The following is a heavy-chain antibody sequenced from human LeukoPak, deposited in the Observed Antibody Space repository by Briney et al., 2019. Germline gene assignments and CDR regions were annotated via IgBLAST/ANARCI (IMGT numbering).Heavy chain of an antibody. CDR2: LEPEDEVK. CDR3: AMFVDTAMVFDY. J-gene: IGHJ4*02. V-gene: IGHV1-24*01. CDR1: GYSLTALA. Sequence: ASVKVSCKVSGYSLTALAMHWVRQAPGKGLEWMGGLEPEDEVKIYAQNFQDRVTMTEDTNTNTAYMELSSLRSEDTGVYYCAMFVDTAMVFDYWGQGTLVTVSS. D-gene: IGHD5-18*01.